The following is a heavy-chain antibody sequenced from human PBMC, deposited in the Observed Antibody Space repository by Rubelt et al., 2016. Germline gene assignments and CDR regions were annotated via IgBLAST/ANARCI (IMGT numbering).Heavy chain of an antibody. Sequence: AMHWVRQAPGKGLEWVAVISYDGSNKYYADSVKGRFTISRDNAKNSLYLQMNSLRAEDTAVYYCARDWNYCFRFRCYYYGMDVWGQGTTVTVSS. CDR2: ISYDGSNK. CDR3: ARDWNYCFRFRCYYYGMDV. J-gene: IGHJ6*02. V-gene: IGHV3-30*04. D-gene: IGHD1-7*01. CDR1: A.